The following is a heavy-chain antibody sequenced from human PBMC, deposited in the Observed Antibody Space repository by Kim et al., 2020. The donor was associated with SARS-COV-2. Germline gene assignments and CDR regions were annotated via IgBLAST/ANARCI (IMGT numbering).Heavy chain of an antibody. J-gene: IGHJ4*02. CDR1: GFALSRSN. CDR2: INDVSTDM. D-gene: IGHD3-22*01. CDR3: ARDLSYYDSNF. V-gene: IGHV3-48*02. Sequence: GGSLRLSCAASGFALSRSNMNWFRQAPGKGLEWVSYINDVSTDMTYADSVKGRFTISRDNAKNSLYLQMNSLRDDDTAIYYCARDLSYYDSNFWGQGILVTVSA.